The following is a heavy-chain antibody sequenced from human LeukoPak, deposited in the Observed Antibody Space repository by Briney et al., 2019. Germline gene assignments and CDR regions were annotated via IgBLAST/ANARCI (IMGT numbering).Heavy chain of an antibody. CDR3: ARGGYGDYKTDY. Sequence: ASVKVSCTASGYTFTGYYMHWVRQAPGQGLEWMGRINPNSGGTNYAQKFQGRVTMTRDTSISTAYMELSRLRSDDTAVYYCARGGYGDYKTDYWGQGTLVTVSS. CDR1: GYTFTGYY. V-gene: IGHV1-2*06. CDR2: INPNSGGT. D-gene: IGHD4-17*01. J-gene: IGHJ4*02.